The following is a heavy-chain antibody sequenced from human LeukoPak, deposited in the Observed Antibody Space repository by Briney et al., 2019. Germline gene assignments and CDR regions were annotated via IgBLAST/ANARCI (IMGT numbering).Heavy chain of an antibody. J-gene: IGHJ5*02. CDR1: GGSNNSYY. Sequence: SETLSLSCTVSGGSNNSYYWSWIRQPPGKGLEWIGYTHPSGNTNYSPSLKSRVTISIDTSRNQFSLKLSSVTAADTAVYYCARKAPKKGWFDPWGQGTLVTVSS. CDR3: ARKAPKKGWFDP. CDR2: THPSGNT. V-gene: IGHV4-4*09.